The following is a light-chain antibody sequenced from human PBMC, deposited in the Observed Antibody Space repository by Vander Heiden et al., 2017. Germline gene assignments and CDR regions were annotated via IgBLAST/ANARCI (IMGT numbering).Light chain of an antibody. CDR2: ANN. J-gene: IGLJ1*01. CDR1: SSNIGAGYD. V-gene: IGLV1-40*01. Sequence: QSVLTQPPPVSGAPGQRVTISCTGSSSNIGAGYDVHWYQQLPGTAPKLLIYANNNRPSGVPDRFSGSKSGTSASLAITGLQAEDEADYYCQSYDSSLQVFGTGTKVTVL. CDR3: QSYDSSLQV.